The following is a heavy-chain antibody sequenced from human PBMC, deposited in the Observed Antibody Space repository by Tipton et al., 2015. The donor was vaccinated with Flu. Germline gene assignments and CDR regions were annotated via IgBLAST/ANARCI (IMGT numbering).Heavy chain of an antibody. CDR3: ARGPLAYYYYYMDV. J-gene: IGHJ6*03. Sequence: TLSLTCAVYGGPFSGYYWSWIRQPPGKGLEWIGEINHSGSTNYNPSLKSRVTISVDTSKNQFSLKLSSVTAADTAVYYCARGPLAYYYYYMDVWGKGTTVTVSS. CDR1: GGPFSGYY. CDR2: INHSGST. V-gene: IGHV4-34*01.